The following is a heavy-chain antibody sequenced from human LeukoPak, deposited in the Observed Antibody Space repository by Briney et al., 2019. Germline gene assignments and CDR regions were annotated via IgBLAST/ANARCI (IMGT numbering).Heavy chain of an antibody. D-gene: IGHD6-13*01. CDR1: GFSLSSSGVG. CDR3: THLGAGGTYNFDY. J-gene: IGHJ4*02. CDR2: IYWDDEK. Sequence: GPTQVNPPQPLTLSCTSSGFSLSSSGVGVGWIRHPPEKALEWLPLIYWDDEKRDRPSVKSRLTITKDTSKNQVVLTLTHMDPVDTPTYYCTHLGAGGTYNFDYWGQGSLVTVSS. V-gene: IGHV2-5*02.